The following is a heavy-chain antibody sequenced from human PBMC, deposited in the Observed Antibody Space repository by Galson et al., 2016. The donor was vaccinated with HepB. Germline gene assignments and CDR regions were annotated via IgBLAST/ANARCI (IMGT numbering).Heavy chain of an antibody. J-gene: IGHJ4*02. CDR1: GYTFNTYA. CDR3: VRDVTGGNYGSGYLPFDY. V-gene: IGHV1-18*01. D-gene: IGHD3-3*01. CDR2: ISAYNGNT. Sequence: SVKVSCKASGYTFNTYAISWVRQAPGQGLEWMGWISAYNGNTNYEQKFQGRVTMTTDTSTTTAHMELRSLRSEDTAVYYCVRDVTGGNYGSGYLPFDYWGQGTLVTVSA.